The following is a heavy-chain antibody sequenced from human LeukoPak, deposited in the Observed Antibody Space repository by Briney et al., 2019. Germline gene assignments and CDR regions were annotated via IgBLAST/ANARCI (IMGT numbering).Heavy chain of an antibody. J-gene: IGHJ4*02. V-gene: IGHV1-69*13. CDR2: IIPILGTA. Sequence: LVKVSCKASGGTFSSYAISWVRQAPGQGLEWMGGIIPILGTANYAQKFQGRVTITADESTSTAYMELSSLRSEDTAVYYCATSVGVVPAASFDYWGQGTLATVSS. CDR3: ATSVGVVPAASFDY. CDR1: GGTFSSYA. D-gene: IGHD2-2*01.